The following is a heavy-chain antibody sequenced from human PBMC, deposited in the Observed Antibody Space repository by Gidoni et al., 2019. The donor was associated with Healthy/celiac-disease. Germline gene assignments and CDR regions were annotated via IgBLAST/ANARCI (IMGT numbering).Heavy chain of an antibody. CDR2: INHSGST. J-gene: IGHJ6*03. Sequence: QVQLQQWGAGLLKPSETLSLTCAVYGGSFSGYYWSWIRQPPGKGLEWIGEINHSGSTNYNPSLKSRVTISVDTSKNQFSLKLSSVTAADTAVYYCASGFTGYYYYYMDVWGKGTTVTVSS. V-gene: IGHV4-34*01. CDR3: ASGFTGYYYYYMDV. D-gene: IGHD3-16*01. CDR1: GGSFSGYY.